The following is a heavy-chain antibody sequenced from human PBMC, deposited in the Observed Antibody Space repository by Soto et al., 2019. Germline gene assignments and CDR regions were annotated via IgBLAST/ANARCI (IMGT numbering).Heavy chain of an antibody. D-gene: IGHD3-3*01. CDR1: GFTFSSYA. Sequence: GGSLRLSCAASGFTFSSYAMSWVRQAPGKGLEWVSSISSSGGSTYYADSVKGRFTISRDNSKNTLYLQMNSLRAEETAIYYCAKGHDRDFWSGYYSWFDPWGQGTLVTVSS. CDR3: AKGHDRDFWSGYYSWFDP. V-gene: IGHV3-23*01. CDR2: ISSSGGST. J-gene: IGHJ5*02.